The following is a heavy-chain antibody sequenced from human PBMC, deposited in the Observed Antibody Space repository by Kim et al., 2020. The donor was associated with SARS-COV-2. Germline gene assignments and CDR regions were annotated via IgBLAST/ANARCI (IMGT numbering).Heavy chain of an antibody. CDR2: IMRDEGQK. D-gene: IGHD3-10*01. Sequence: GGSLRLSCAASGFTFSSRGMSWVRQAPGKGLEWVASIMRDEGQKYYVDSVKGRFTISRDNAKNSLYLQMNSLRAEDTAVYYCARDVYGSEDLWGQGTLVTVSS. V-gene: IGHV3-7*03. CDR3: ARDVYGSEDL. CDR1: GFTFSSRG. J-gene: IGHJ5*02.